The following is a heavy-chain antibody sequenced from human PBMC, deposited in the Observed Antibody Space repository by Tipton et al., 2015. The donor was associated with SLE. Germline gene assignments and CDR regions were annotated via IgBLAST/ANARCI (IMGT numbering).Heavy chain of an antibody. J-gene: IGHJ3*02. Sequence: TLSLTCTVSGGSISSSSYYWGWIRQPPGKGLEWIGYIYYTGRTNYNPSLKTRFIMSVDTSKNQFSLKLSSVTAADTAVYYCARDARFADAFDIWGQGTMVTVSS. CDR1: GGSISSSSYY. D-gene: IGHD3-3*01. V-gene: IGHV4-61*01. CDR2: IYYTGRT. CDR3: ARDARFADAFDI.